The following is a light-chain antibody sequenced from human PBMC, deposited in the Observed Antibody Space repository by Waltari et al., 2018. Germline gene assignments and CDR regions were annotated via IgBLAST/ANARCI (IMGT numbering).Light chain of an antibody. CDR3: QQSYSTPPWT. V-gene: IGKV1-39*01. CDR2: ATS. Sequence: DLQMTQSPSSLSASVGDRVTITCRASQTISIYLNWYQQKPGKAPTLLIYATSSLQSGVPSRFSGSGSETDFTLTISSLQPEDFATYYCQQSYSTPPWTFGQGTKVEIK. J-gene: IGKJ1*01. CDR1: QTISIY.